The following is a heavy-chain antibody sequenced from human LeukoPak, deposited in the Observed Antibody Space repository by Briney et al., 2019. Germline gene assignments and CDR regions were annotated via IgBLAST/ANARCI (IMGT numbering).Heavy chain of an antibody. J-gene: IGHJ4*02. CDR1: GFTFSSYE. CDR2: ISSSGSTK. CDR3: ARDGGSSYGKKGCFEK. Sequence: GGSLRLSCAASGFTFSSYEMNWVRQAPGKGLEWVSYISSSGSTKYYADSVKGRFTISRDNAKNSLYLQMNSLRAEDTAVYYCARDGGSSYGKKGCFEKWGQGTLVTVSS. D-gene: IGHD5-18*01. V-gene: IGHV3-48*03.